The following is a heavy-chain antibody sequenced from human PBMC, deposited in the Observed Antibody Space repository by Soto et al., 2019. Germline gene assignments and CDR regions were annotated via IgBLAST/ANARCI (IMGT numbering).Heavy chain of an antibody. V-gene: IGHV1-18*01. CDR2: ISAHNGNT. CDR3: ARGRYGDY. J-gene: IGHJ4*02. D-gene: IGHD1-26*01. Sequence: QVHLVQSGAEVKKPGASVKVSCKGSGYGFTTYGITWVRQAPGQGLEWMAWISAHNGNTNYAQKLQGRVTVTRDTSTSTAYMELRGPRSDDAAVYYCARGRYGDYWGQAALVTVSS. CDR1: GYGFTTYG.